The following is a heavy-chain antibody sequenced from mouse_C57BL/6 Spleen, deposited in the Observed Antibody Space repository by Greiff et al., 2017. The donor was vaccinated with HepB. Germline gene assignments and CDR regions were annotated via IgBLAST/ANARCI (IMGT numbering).Heavy chain of an antibody. CDR3: AREGDGYFDV. J-gene: IGHJ1*03. CDR1: GFTFSSYA. D-gene: IGHD2-3*01. CDR2: ISDGGSYT. Sequence: EVQGVESGGGLVKPGGSLKLSCAASGFTFSSYAMSWVRQTPEKRLEWVATISDGGSYTYYPDNVKGRFTISRDNAKNNLYLQMSHLKSEDTAMYYCAREGDGYFDVWGTGTTVTVSS. V-gene: IGHV5-4*01.